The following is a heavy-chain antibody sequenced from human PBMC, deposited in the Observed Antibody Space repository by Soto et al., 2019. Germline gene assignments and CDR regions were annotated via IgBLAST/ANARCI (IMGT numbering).Heavy chain of an antibody. Sequence: QVQLVESGGGVVQPGRSLRLSCAASGFTFSSYGMHWVRQAPGKGLEWVAVIWYDGSNKYYADSVKGGFTISRDNSKNTLYLQMNSLRAEDTAVYYCARDSSGWYYFDYWGQGTLVTVSS. D-gene: IGHD6-19*01. V-gene: IGHV3-33*01. CDR3: ARDSSGWYYFDY. CDR2: IWYDGSNK. CDR1: GFTFSSYG. J-gene: IGHJ4*02.